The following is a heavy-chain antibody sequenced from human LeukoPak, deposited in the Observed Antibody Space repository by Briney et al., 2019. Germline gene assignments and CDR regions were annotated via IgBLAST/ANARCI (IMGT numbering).Heavy chain of an antibody. J-gene: IGHJ4*02. CDR1: GFIFSTYD. CDR3: ARAPPDTAMVSPSLLFDY. V-gene: IGHV3-53*01. Sequence: GGSLRLSCAASGFIFSTYDMHWVRQAPGKGLEWVSVIYSGGSTYYADSVKGRFTISRDNSKNTLYLQMNSLRAEDTAVYYCARAPPDTAMVSPSLLFDYWGQGTLVTVSS. CDR2: IYSGGST. D-gene: IGHD5-18*01.